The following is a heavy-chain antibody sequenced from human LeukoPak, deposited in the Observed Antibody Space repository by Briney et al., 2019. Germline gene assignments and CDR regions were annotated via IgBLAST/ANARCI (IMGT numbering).Heavy chain of an antibody. Sequence: GGSLRLSCAASGFTFSSYEMNWVRQAPGKGLEWVSYISSSGSTIYYADSVKGRFTISRDNAKNSLYLQMNSLRAEDTAVYYCASTPFVRGVPHNYYYYYYMDVWGKGTTVTISS. D-gene: IGHD3-10*01. CDR3: ASTPFVRGVPHNYYYYYYMDV. J-gene: IGHJ6*03. V-gene: IGHV3-48*03. CDR1: GFTFSSYE. CDR2: ISSSGSTI.